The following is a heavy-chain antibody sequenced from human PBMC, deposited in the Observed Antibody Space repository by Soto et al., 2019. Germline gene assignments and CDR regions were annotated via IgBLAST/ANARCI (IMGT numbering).Heavy chain of an antibody. V-gene: IGHV3-53*04. CDR2: IYSDGST. CDR3: ARVGYSSNWPLLFSGFDP. CDR1: GFTVSSNY. Sequence: EVQVVESGGGLVQPGGSLRLSCAASGFTVSSNYMTWVRQAPGKGLEWVSVIYSDGSTYYADSVKSRFTISRHNSKNTLYLQVNSLRAEDTAVYYCARVGYSSNWPLLFSGFDPWGEGTLVTVSS. J-gene: IGHJ5*02. D-gene: IGHD6-13*01.